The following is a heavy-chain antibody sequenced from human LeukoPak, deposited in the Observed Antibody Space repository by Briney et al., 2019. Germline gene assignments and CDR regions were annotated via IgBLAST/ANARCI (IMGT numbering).Heavy chain of an antibody. J-gene: IGHJ6*03. CDR2: IYGGSST. V-gene: IGHV3-66*01. D-gene: IGHD6-13*01. Sequence: GGSLRLSCAASGFTVSTNDMTWVRQAPGRGLEWVSAIYGGSSTHYADSVEGRFIISRDNSKNTLYLQMNTLRAEDTAVYYCARGGRYMSASWYRSVYYYMDVWGKGTTVTVSS. CDR3: ARGGRYMSASWYRSVYYYMDV. CDR1: GFTVSTND.